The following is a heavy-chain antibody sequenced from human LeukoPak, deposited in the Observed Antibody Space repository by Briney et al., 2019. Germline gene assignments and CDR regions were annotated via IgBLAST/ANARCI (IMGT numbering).Heavy chain of an antibody. J-gene: IGHJ5*02. V-gene: IGHV4-34*01. CDR3: ARGSGTNYDFWSGYRGRGRWFDP. D-gene: IGHD3-3*01. CDR1: GGSFSGYY. CDR2: INHSGST. Sequence: SKTLSLTCAVYGGSFSGYYWSWIRQPPGKGQEWIGEINHSGSTNYNPSLKSRVTISVDTSKNQFSLKLSSVTAADTAVYYCARGSGTNYDFWSGYRGRGRWFDPWGQGTLVTVSS.